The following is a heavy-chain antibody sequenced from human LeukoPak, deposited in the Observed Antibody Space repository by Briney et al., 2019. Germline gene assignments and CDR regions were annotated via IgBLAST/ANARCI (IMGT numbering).Heavy chain of an antibody. V-gene: IGHV3-21*05. CDR2: ISSSGTSI. CDR3: ATGEGGSYYDSRGYYSDI. J-gene: IGHJ3*02. CDR1: GFTFNSYT. Sequence: PGGSLRLSCAASGFTFNSYTMNWVRQAPGKGLEWVSYISSSGTSIYYADSVKGRFTISRDNAKNSLYLQMNSLRAEDTAVYYCATGEGGSYYDSRGYYSDIWGQGTMVTVSS. D-gene: IGHD3-22*01.